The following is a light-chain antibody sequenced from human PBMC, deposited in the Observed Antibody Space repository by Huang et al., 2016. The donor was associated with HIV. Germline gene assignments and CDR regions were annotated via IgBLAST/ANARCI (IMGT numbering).Light chain of an antibody. Sequence: EIVMTQSPATLSVSPGERATLSCRASQVVSSNLAWYQQKPGQAPRLLIYAASTRATGSPARFSGSGSGTEFTLTISSLQSEDFAVYYCQQYNNWPRTVGQGTKVEIK. CDR1: QVVSSN. J-gene: IGKJ1*01. V-gene: IGKV3-15*01. CDR3: QQYNNWPRT. CDR2: AAS.